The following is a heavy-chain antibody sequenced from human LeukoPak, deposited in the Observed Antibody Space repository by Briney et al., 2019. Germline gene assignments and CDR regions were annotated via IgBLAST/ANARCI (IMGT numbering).Heavy chain of an antibody. D-gene: IGHD3-3*01. Sequence: ASVKVSYKASGCTFTGYYMHWVRQAPGQGLEWMGRINPNSGGTNYAQKFQGRVTMTRDTSISTAYMELSRLRSDDTAVYYCARGGYDFVYYYYGMDVWGQGTTVTVSS. V-gene: IGHV1-2*06. J-gene: IGHJ6*02. CDR1: GCTFTGYY. CDR2: INPNSGGT. CDR3: ARGGYDFVYYYYGMDV.